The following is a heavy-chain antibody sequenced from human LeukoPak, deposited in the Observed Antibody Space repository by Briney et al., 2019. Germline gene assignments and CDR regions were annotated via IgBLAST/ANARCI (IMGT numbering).Heavy chain of an antibody. CDR2: IYHSGST. V-gene: IGHV4-4*02. J-gene: IGHJ6*02. CDR1: GGSISSSNW. Sequence: PSGTLSLTCAVSGGSISSSNWWSWVRQPPGKGLEWIGEIYHSGSTNYNPSLKSRVTISVDKSKNQFSLKLSSVTAADTAVYYCARLSGVPYYYYYGMDVWGQGTTVTVSS. D-gene: IGHD3-10*01. CDR3: ARLSGVPYYYYYGMDV.